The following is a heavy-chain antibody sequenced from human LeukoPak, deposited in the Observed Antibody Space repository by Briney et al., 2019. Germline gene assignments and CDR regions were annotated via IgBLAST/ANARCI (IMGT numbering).Heavy chain of an antibody. V-gene: IGHV3-11*01. CDR3: ARMPAAMSPVYFDY. Sequence: PGGSLRLSCAASGFTFSDYYMSWIRQAPGKELEWVSYISSSGSTIYYADSVKGRFTISRDNAKNSLYLQMNSLRAEDTAAYYCARMPAAMSPVYFDYWGQGTLVTVSS. D-gene: IGHD2-2*01. J-gene: IGHJ4*02. CDR2: ISSSGSTI. CDR1: GFTFSDYY.